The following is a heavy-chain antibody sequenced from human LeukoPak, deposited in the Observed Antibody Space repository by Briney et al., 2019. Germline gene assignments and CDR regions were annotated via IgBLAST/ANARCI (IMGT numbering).Heavy chain of an antibody. CDR3: ARDPDTTMGNPGFDP. J-gene: IGHJ5*02. V-gene: IGHV3-7*01. CDR2: IRQDGNEI. D-gene: IGHD5-18*01. Sequence: GGSLRLSCAASGFTFSLYWMSWVRQAPGKGLEWVANIRQDGNEIYYVDSVKGRFTISRDNAKNSLYLQMNSLRVEDTAVHYCARDPDTTMGNPGFDPWGQGTLVTVSS. CDR1: GFTFSLYW.